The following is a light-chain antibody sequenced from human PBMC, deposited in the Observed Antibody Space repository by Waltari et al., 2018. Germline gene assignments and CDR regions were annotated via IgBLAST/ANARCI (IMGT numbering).Light chain of an antibody. CDR3: SSSATDGDYFV. CDR2: EVF. J-gene: IGLJ1*01. CDR1: SSDVGAYNH. V-gene: IGLV2-8*01. Sequence: QSALTQPPSASGSPGQSITISCTATSSDVGAYNHVSWYQQYPGKVPKLLISEVFKRPSGVPSRFSGYKSGNTAYLTVSGLQAEDEADYYCSSSATDGDYFVFGTGTKVTVL.